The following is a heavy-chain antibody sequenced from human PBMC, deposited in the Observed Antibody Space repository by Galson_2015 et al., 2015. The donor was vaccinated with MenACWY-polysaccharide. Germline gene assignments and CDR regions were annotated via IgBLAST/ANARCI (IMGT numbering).Heavy chain of an antibody. J-gene: IGHJ4*02. V-gene: IGHV1-8*01. CDR3: ASTKAGTHYFEY. CDR1: GYTFTSYD. CDR2: MSPNSGNT. Sequence: SVKVSCKASGYTFTSYDINWVRQSTGQGLQWMGWMSPNSGNTGYAQDFQGRVTMTRNTSISTAYMELNSLRSEDTAVYYCASTKAGTHYFEYWGQGTLLTVSS. D-gene: IGHD6-19*01.